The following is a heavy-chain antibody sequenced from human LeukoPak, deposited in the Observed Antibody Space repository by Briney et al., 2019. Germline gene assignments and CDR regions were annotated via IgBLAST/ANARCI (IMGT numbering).Heavy chain of an antibody. CDR1: GGSFSGYY. D-gene: IGHD1-7*01. J-gene: IGHJ6*03. V-gene: IGHV4-34*01. CDR2: INHSGST. CDR3: ARGNRGTTPVLGYYYYMDV. Sequence: KPSENLSLTCAVYGGSFSGYYWSWIRQPPGKGLEWTGEINHSGSTNYNPSLKSRVTISVDTSKNRFSLKLSSVTAADTAVYYCARGNRGTTPVLGYYYYMDVWGKGTTVTVSS.